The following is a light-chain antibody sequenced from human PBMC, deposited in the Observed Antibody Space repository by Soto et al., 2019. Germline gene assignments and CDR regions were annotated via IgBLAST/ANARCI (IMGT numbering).Light chain of an antibody. CDR3: HQYDSSPLT. V-gene: IGKV3-20*01. Sequence: EIVLTQSPGTLSLSPGERATLSCRASQSVSSSYLAWYQQKPGQAPRLLIYGASSRATGIPDRFSGSGSGTDXXXXXXXXXXXXXXVYYCHQYDSSPLTFGGGTKVEIK. CDR2: GAS. J-gene: IGKJ4*01. CDR1: QSVSSSY.